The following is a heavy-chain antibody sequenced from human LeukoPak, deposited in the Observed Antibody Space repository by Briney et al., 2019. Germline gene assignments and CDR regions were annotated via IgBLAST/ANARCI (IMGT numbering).Heavy chain of an antibody. CDR1: GYSISSGYY. J-gene: IGHJ4*02. CDR3: ARVNYYGSGSPYYFDY. V-gene: IGHV4-38-2*02. D-gene: IGHD3-10*01. CDR2: IYHSGST. Sequence: SETLSLTCTVSGYSISSGYYWGWIRQPPGKGLEWIGSIYHSGSTYYNPSLKSRVTISVDTSKNQFSLKLSSVTAADTAVYYCARVNYYGSGSPYYFDYWGQRTLVTVSS.